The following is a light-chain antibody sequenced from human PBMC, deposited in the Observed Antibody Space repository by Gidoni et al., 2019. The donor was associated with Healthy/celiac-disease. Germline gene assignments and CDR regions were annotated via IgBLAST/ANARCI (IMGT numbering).Light chain of an antibody. CDR3: QQRSNWPPT. CDR2: DAS. J-gene: IGKJ4*01. V-gene: IGKV3-11*01. CDR1: QSVSSY. Sequence: PATLSLSPGERATLSCRASQSVSSYLAWYQQKPGQAPRLLIYDASNRATGIPARFSGSGSGTDFTLTISSLEPEDFAVYYCQQRSNWPPTFGGGTKVEIK.